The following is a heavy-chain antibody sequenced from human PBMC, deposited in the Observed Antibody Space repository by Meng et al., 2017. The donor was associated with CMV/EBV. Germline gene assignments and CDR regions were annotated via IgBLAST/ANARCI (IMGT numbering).Heavy chain of an antibody. Sequence: SVKVSCKASGGTFSSYAISWVRQAPGQGLEWMGRIIPILGIANYAQKFQGRVTITAVKSTSTAYMELSSLRSEDTAVYYCASDYYYDSSGYYSDYWGQGTLVTVSS. V-gene: IGHV1-69*04. CDR1: GGTFSSYA. J-gene: IGHJ4*02. D-gene: IGHD3-22*01. CDR2: IIPILGIA. CDR3: ASDYYYDSSGYYSDY.